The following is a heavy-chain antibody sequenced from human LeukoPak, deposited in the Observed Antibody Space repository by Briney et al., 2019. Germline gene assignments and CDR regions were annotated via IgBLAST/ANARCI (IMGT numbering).Heavy chain of an antibody. V-gene: IGHV1-2*02. J-gene: IGHJ4*02. Sequence: ASVKVSCKASGYTFTSYGISWVRQAPGQGLEWMGWIHPNSGGTNYAERFQGRVTMTRDTSISTAYMELSRLTSDDTAVYYCATGRDFDYWGQGTLVTVSS. CDR2: IHPNSGGT. CDR3: ATGRDFDY. CDR1: GYTFTSYG.